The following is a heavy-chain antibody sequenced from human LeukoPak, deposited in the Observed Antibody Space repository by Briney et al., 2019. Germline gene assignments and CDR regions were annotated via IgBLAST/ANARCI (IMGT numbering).Heavy chain of an antibody. CDR2: ISHSGTT. V-gene: IGHV4-59*08. CDR1: GGSIGTYS. J-gene: IGHJ4*02. Sequence: SETLSLTCIVSGGSIGTYSWNWIRQSPGKGLEWVGYISHSGTTSYDSYFRSRVTISVDTSKNQLSLKLTSVTAADTAVYYCARWDDSAWAFGNWGPGTLVTVSS. CDR3: ARWDDSAWAFGN. D-gene: IGHD6-19*01.